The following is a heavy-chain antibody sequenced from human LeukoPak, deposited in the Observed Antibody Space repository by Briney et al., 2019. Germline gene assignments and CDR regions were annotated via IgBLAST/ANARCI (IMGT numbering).Heavy chain of an antibody. J-gene: IGHJ4*02. CDR3: ARGAAVAGTGEVDN. D-gene: IGHD6-19*01. CDR1: GLTVSINY. CDR2: IYSGGNT. Sequence: PGGSLRLSCAASGLTVSINYMRWVRQAPGKGLEWVSGIYSGGNTYYADSVKGRFTISRDNYKNTLYLQMNSLTAEDTAVYYCARGAAVAGTGEVDNWGQGTLVTVSS. V-gene: IGHV3-66*01.